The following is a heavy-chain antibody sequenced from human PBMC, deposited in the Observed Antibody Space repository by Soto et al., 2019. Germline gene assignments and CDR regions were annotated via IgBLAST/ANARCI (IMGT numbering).Heavy chain of an antibody. V-gene: IGHV4-31*03. CDR1: GGSISSGGYY. CDR2: IYYSGST. CDR3: ARANSRYCSGGSCYQPYYFDY. Sequence: QVQLQESGPGLVKPSQTLSLTCTVSGGSISSGGYYWSWIRQHPGKGLEWIGYIYYSGSTYYNPSLKSRVTISVDTSKNQFSLKLSSVTAADTAVYYCARANSRYCSGGSCYQPYYFDYWGQGPLVTVSS. D-gene: IGHD2-15*01. J-gene: IGHJ4*02.